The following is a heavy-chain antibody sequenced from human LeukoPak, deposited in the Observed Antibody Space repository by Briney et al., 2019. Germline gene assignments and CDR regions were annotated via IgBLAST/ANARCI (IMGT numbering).Heavy chain of an antibody. J-gene: IGHJ4*02. D-gene: IGHD3-10*01. Sequence: PGGYLRLSCAASGFTFSNYNMNWVRPPPGKGLQWVSYISSSSNIIYYADSVKGRFTISRDNAKNSLFLQMNSLRAEDTAVYYCARDFAREFTIDYWGQGTLVTVSS. CDR2: ISSSSNII. V-gene: IGHV3-48*01. CDR3: ARDFAREFTIDY. CDR1: GFTFSNYN.